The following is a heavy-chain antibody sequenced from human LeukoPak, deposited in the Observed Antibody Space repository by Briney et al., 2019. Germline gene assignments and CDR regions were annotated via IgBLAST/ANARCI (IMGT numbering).Heavy chain of an antibody. CDR3: ASHIVATSALNY. CDR1: GFTFSSYG. V-gene: IGHV3-33*01. Sequence: GGSLRLSCAASGFTFSSYGMHWVRQAPGKGLEWVAVIWYDGSNKYYADSVKGRFTISRDNSKNTLYLQMNSLRAEDTAVYYCASHIVATSALNYWGQGTLVTVSS. CDR2: IWYDGSNK. D-gene: IGHD5-12*01. J-gene: IGHJ4*02.